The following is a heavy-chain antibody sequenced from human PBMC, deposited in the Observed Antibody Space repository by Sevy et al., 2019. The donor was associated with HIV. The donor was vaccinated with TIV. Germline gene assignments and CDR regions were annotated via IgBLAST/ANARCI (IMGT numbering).Heavy chain of an antibody. CDR3: AKRRVQSGLSGGGANYGWDV. CDR2: LIGGGSRT. Sequence: GGSLRLSCAASGFPFSNYAMSWIRQAPGKGLEWVSTLIGGGSRTYYAESVTGRFTISRDNSKKTLYLQMNSLRADDTAIYYCAKRRVQSGLSGGGANYGWDVCGHGTTVTVSS. D-gene: IGHD2-15*01. CDR1: GFPFSNYA. V-gene: IGHV3-23*01. J-gene: IGHJ6*02.